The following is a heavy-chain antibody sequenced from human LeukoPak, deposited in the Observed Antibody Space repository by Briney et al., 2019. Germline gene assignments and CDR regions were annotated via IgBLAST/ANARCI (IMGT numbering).Heavy chain of an antibody. D-gene: IGHD5-24*01. Sequence: GGSLRLSCAASGFAFSTYWMHWVRQTPGKGLAWVSRVNPDGSSINYADSVKGRFTISRDNAKSTLYLQMKSVTAEDTAVYYCATAGNYRFDNWGQGIPVTVSS. CDR2: VNPDGSSI. CDR1: GFAFSTYW. V-gene: IGHV3-74*01. J-gene: IGHJ5*02. CDR3: ATAGNYRFDN.